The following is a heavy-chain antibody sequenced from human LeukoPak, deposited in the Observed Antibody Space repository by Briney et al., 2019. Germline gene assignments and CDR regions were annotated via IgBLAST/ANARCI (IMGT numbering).Heavy chain of an antibody. CDR3: ATDSSIIVGASFDY. CDR2: FDPEDGET. D-gene: IGHD1-26*01. CDR1: GYTLTELS. V-gene: IGHV1-24*01. Sequence: GASVKVSCKVSGYTLTELSMHWVRQAPGKGLEWMGGFDPEDGETIYARKFQGRVTMTEDTSTDTAYMELSSLRSEDTAVYYCATDSSIIVGASFDYWGQGTLVTVSS. J-gene: IGHJ4*02.